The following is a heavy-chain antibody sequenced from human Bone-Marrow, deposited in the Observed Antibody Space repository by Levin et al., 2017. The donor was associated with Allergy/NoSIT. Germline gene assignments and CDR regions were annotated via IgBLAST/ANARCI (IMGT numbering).Heavy chain of an antibody. CDR1: GFRFNIYG. CDR3: AREGLFRNFQNGAFDV. CDR2: ISNIGDTT. V-gene: IGHV3-64*01. D-gene: IGHD3-9*01. Sequence: GGSLRLSCAASGFRFNIYGMHWVRQAPGKGLEYVSAISNIGDTTHYANSVKGRFTVSRDNYKNTLYLHMGSLRAEDTAVYYCAREGLFRNFQNGAFDVWGQGTMVSVSS. J-gene: IGHJ3*01.